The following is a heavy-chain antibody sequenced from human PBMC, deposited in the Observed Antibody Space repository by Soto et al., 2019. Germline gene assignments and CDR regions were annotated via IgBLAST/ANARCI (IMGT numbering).Heavy chain of an antibody. CDR3: TRPSKYYDILTGYPLYYYYYMDV. J-gene: IGHJ6*03. Sequence: GGSLRLSCTASGFTFGDYAMSWFRQAPGKGLEWVGFIRSKAYGGTTEYAASVKGRFTISRDDSKSIAYLQMNSLKTEDTAVYYCTRPSKYYDILTGYPLYYYYYMDVWGKGTTVTVSS. D-gene: IGHD3-9*01. CDR2: IRSKAYGGTT. CDR1: GFTFGDYA. V-gene: IGHV3-49*03.